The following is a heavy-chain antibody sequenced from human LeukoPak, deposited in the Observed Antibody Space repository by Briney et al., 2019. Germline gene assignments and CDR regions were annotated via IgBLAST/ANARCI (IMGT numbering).Heavy chain of an antibody. V-gene: IGHV3-21*03. CDR3: TRDFIPQYSSGPTFDY. CDR2: ISSSSSYI. D-gene: IGHD6-19*01. CDR1: GFTFSSYG. Sequence: GGSLRLSCAASGFTFSSYGMSWVRQAPGKGLEWVSSISSSSSYIYYADSVKGRFTISRDNAKNSLYLQMNSLKTEDTAVYYCTRDFIPQYSSGPTFDYWGQGTLVTVSS. J-gene: IGHJ4*02.